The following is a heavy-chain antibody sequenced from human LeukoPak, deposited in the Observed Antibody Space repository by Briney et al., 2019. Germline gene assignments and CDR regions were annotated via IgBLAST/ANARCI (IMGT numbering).Heavy chain of an antibody. V-gene: IGHV3-23*01. J-gene: IGHJ2*01. Sequence: GGSLRLSCAASGFTFSNLAMGWVRQAPGKGLAWVSGISGSGGGTYYVDSVRGRFTISRDNSKNTLFLDMNNMRADDTAVYFCVKDNYADYASGGVDWYFDLWGRGTLVTVSS. CDR3: VKDNYADYASGGVDWYFDL. CDR2: ISGSGGGT. D-gene: IGHD4-17*01. CDR1: GFTFSNLA.